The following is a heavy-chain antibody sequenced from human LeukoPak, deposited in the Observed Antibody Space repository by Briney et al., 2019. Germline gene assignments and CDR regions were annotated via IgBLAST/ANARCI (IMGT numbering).Heavy chain of an antibody. CDR3: ARGPDLLRLGELSHEMAAEYFQH. D-gene: IGHD3-16*02. V-gene: IGHV1-18*01. J-gene: IGHJ1*01. CDR2: ISAYNGNT. Sequence: GASVKVSCKASGYTFTSYGISWVRQAPGQGLEWMGWISAYNGNTNYAQKLQGRVTMTTDTSTSTAYMELSSLRSDDTAVYYCARGPDLLRLGELSHEMAAEYFQHWGQGTLVTVSS. CDR1: GYTFTSYG.